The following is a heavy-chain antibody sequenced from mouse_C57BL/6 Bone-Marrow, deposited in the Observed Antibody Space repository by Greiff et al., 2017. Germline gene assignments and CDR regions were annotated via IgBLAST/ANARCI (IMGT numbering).Heavy chain of an antibody. CDR1: GYTFTSYW. J-gene: IGHJ4*01. CDR2: IHPNSGST. CDR3: ARDRTGYAMDY. D-gene: IGHD4-1*01. V-gene: IGHV1-64*01. Sequence: QVQLQQPGAELVKPGASVKLSCKASGYTFTSYWMHWVKQRPGQGLEWIGMIHPNSGSTNYNEKFKSKATLTVDKSSSTAYMQLSSLTSEDSAVYYCARDRTGYAMDYWGQGTSVTVSS.